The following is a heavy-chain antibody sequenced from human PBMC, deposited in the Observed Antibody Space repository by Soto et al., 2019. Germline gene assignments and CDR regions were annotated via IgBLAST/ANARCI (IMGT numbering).Heavy chain of an antibody. CDR2: VMQDGSEK. V-gene: IGHV3-7*03. CDR3: ARTGYSGSYWGGY. D-gene: IGHD1-26*01. J-gene: IGHJ4*02. Sequence: EVQLVESGGGLVQPGGSLRLSCAASGFSFSNYWMSWVRQAPGKGLEWVANVMQDGSEKSYVDSVKGRFTISRDNAKNSLYLQMNSRSAEDTAVYYCARTGYSGSYWGGYWGQGTLVTVSS. CDR1: GFSFSNYW.